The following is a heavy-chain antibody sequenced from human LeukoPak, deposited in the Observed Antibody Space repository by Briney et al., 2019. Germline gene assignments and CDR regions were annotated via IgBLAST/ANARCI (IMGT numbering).Heavy chain of an antibody. CDR3: AKDYCTNGVCDVGLGY. CDR1: GFTFSSYG. CDR2: IRYDGSNK. V-gene: IGHV3-30*02. D-gene: IGHD2-8*01. Sequence: GGSLRLSCAASGFTFSSYGMHWVRQAPGKGLEWVAFIRYDGSNKYYADSVKGRFAISRDNSKNTLYLQMNSLRAEDTAVYYCAKDYCTNGVCDVGLGYWGQGTLVTVSS. J-gene: IGHJ4*02.